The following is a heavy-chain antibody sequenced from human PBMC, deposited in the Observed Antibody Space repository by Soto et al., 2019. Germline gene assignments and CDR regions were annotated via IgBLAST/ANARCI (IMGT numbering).Heavy chain of an antibody. D-gene: IGHD1-26*01. CDR3: ARGYSGSQGQLAVDY. V-gene: IGHV3-53*02. Sequence: EVQLVETGGGLIQPGGSLRLSCAASGFSVGTNYMSWVRQAPGKGLEWVSSIYSAGTTYYADSVEGRFTISRDNSKNTLDLQINSLRAEDTAVYYCARGYSGSQGQLAVDYWGQGTLVTVST. CDR1: GFSVGTNY. CDR2: IYSAGTT. J-gene: IGHJ4*02.